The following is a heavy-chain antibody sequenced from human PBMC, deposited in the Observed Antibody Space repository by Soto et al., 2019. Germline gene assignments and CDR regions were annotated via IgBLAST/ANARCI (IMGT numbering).Heavy chain of an antibody. Sequence: ASVKVSCKASGGTFNRFAISWVRQAPGQVLEWMGGIVPMFGTARYAQRFQGRVTITADESTSTAYMELSSLRYEDTAVYYCARDFGQQLAFFYYWGQGTPVTVSS. CDR1: GGTFNRFA. V-gene: IGHV1-69*13. D-gene: IGHD6-13*01. CDR3: ARDFGQQLAFFYY. CDR2: IVPMFGTA. J-gene: IGHJ4*02.